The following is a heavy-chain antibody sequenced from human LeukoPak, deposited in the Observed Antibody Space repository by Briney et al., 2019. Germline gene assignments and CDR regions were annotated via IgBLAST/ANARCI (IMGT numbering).Heavy chain of an antibody. CDR2: INNDGGST. V-gene: IGHV3-74*03. CDR3: ARYEGGPGFDY. J-gene: IGHJ4*02. CDR1: GFTFSDYW. Sequence: GGSLRLSCAASGFTFSDYWMHWVRQAPGKGLVWVSHINNDGGSTKYADSVKGRFTISRDNAKNTLYLQMNSLTAEDTAVYYCARYEGGPGFDYWGPGTLVAVSS. D-gene: IGHD3-16*01.